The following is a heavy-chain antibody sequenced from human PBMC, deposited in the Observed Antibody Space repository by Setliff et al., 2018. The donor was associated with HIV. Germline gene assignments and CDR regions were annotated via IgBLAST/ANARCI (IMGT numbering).Heavy chain of an antibody. J-gene: IGHJ4*02. CDR2: INHRGST. CDR1: GGSISSGSDY. CDR3: ARGDYYDSTGYEGLDS. V-gene: IGHV4-61*10. Sequence: KTSETLSLTCTVSGGSISSGSDYWSWIRQPAGKGLEWIGEINHRGSTTYNPSLRSRVTISVDTSKNQFSLKLNSVTAADTAVYYCARGDYYDSTGYEGLDSWGRGTLVTVSS. D-gene: IGHD3-22*01.